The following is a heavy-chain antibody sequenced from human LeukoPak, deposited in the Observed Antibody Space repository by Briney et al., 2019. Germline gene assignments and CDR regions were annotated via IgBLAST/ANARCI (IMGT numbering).Heavy chain of an antibody. D-gene: IGHD3-3*01. CDR2: ISSSGTYL. Sequence: GGSLRLSCAASGFTFDDYGMSWVRQAPGKGLEWVSSISSSGTYLYYADSVKGRFTISRDNAKDSLYLQMNSLRVEDTAVYFCARGLFGVINPTDYWGQGTLVTVSS. CDR1: GFTFDDYG. J-gene: IGHJ4*02. V-gene: IGHV3-21*01. CDR3: ARGLFGVINPTDY.